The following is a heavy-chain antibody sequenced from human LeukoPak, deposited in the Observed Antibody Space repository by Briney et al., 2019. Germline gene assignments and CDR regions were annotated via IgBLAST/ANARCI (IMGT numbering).Heavy chain of an antibody. CDR2: MNPNSGNT. J-gene: IGHJ6*02. V-gene: IGHV1-8*02. Sequence: WASVKVSCKASGYTFTSYGISWVRQATGQGLEWMGWMNPNSGNTGYAQKFQGRVTMTRNTSISTAYMELSSLRSEDTAVYYCATHVAGRYYYGMDVWGQGTTVTVSS. D-gene: IGHD6-13*01. CDR3: ATHVAGRYYYGMDV. CDR1: GYTFTSYG.